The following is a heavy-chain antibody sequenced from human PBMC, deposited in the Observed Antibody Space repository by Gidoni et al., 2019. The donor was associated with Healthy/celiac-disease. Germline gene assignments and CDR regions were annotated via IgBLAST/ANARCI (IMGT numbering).Heavy chain of an antibody. V-gene: IGHV3-49*05. CDR1: GFPFGDYA. J-gene: IGHJ4*02. D-gene: IGHD3-22*01. CDR3: TRDPSTYYYDSSGYG. CDR2: IRSKAYGGTT. Sequence: EVQLVESGGDLVKPGRSLRLSCTASGFPFGDYAMSWFRQAPGKGLAWVGFIRSKAYGGTTEYAASVKGRFTISRDDSKSIAYLQMNSLKTEDTAVYYCTRDPSTYYYDSSGYGWGQGTLVTVSS.